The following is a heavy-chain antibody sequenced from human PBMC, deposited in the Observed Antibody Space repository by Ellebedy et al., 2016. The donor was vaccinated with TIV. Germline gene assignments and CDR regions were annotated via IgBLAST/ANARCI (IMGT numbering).Heavy chain of an antibody. CDR2: IYYSGST. CDR1: GGSISSGGNY. Sequence: MPGGSLRLSCTVSGGSISSGGNYWSWIRQPPGKGLEWIGYIYYSGSTNYNPSLKSRVTISVDTSKNHFSLKLSSVTAADTAVYYCARDGFVGAFDYWGQGTLVTVSS. J-gene: IGHJ4*02. CDR3: ARDGFVGAFDY. V-gene: IGHV4-61*03. D-gene: IGHD1-26*01.